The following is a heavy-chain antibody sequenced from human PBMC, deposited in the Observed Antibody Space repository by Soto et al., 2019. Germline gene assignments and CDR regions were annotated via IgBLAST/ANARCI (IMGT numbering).Heavy chain of an antibody. CDR1: GYTFTSYD. V-gene: IGHV1-8*01. Sequence: ASVKVSCKASGYTFTSYDINWVRQATGQGLEWMGWMNPNSGNTGYAQKFQGRVTMTRNTSISTAYMELSSLRSEDTAVYYCARPPRRWPTCFDYWGQGTLVTVSS. CDR2: MNPNSGNT. D-gene: IGHD6-13*01. J-gene: IGHJ4*02. CDR3: ARPPRRWPTCFDY.